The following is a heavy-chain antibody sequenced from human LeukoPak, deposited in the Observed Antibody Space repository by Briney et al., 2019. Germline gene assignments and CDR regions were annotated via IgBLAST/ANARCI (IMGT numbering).Heavy chain of an antibody. CDR3: ATAIVVVIAGYDY. J-gene: IGHJ4*02. V-gene: IGHV4-38-2*01. CDR1: GYSISSGYY. CDR2: IYHSGST. Sequence: SETLSLTCAVSGYSISSGYYWGWIRQPPGKGLEWIGSIYHSGSTYYNPSLKSRVTISVDTSKNQFSLKLSSVTAADTAVYYCATAIVVVIAGYDYWGQGTLVTVSS. D-gene: IGHD2-21*01.